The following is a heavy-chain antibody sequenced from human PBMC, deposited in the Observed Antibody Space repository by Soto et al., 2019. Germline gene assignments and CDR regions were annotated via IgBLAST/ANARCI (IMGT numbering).Heavy chain of an antibody. CDR3: ARDATVMDYSYYYMDV. Sequence: ASVKGSCKASGYTFTSYDINWGRQATGQRLEWMGWINANSGNTKYAQKFQGRVTITRNTSASTAYMELSSLRSEDTAVYYCARDATVMDYSYYYMDVWGKGTTVTVSS. V-gene: IGHV1-3*01. CDR2: INANSGNT. CDR1: GYTFTSYD. J-gene: IGHJ6*03. D-gene: IGHD4-4*01.